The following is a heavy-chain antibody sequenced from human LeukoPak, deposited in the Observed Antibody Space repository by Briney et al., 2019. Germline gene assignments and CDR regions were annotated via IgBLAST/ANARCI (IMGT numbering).Heavy chain of an antibody. CDR3: ARDLGIGSSGLYY. CDR2: IYHSGST. Sequence: KPSETLSLTCAVSGGSISSSNWWSWVRQPPGKGLEWIGEIYHSGSTNYNPSLKSRVTISVDKSKNQFSLKLSSVTAADTAVYYCARDLGIGSSGLYYWGQGTLVTVSS. CDR1: GGSISSSNW. D-gene: IGHD3-22*01. V-gene: IGHV4-4*02. J-gene: IGHJ4*02.